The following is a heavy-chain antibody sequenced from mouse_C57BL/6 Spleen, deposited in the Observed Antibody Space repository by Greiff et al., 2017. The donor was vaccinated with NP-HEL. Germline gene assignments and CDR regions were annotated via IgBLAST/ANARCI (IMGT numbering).Heavy chain of an antibody. J-gene: IGHJ2*01. CDR3: ARSCTTVVATDYCDY. V-gene: IGHV1-52*01. CDR2: IDPSDSET. CDR1: GYTFTSYW. Sequence: VQLQQPGAELVRPGSSVKLSCKASGYTFTSYWMHWVKQRPIQGLEWIGNIDPSDSETHYNQKFKEKATLTVDKSSSPAYMPLSSLTSEDSAVYYCARSCTTVVATDYCDYGGKGTTLTVSS. D-gene: IGHD1-1*01.